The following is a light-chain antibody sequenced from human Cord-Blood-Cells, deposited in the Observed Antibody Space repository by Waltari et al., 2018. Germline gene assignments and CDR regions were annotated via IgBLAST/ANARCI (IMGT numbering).Light chain of an antibody. CDR3: QTWGTGIQV. CDR2: LNSYGSH. J-gene: IGLJ2*01. Sequence: QLVLTQSPSASASLGASVKLTCTLSSGHRSYAIAWHQQQPEKGPRYLMKLNSYGSHSKGDGIPDRFSGSSSGAERYLTISSLQSEDEADYYCQTWGTGIQVFGGGTKLTVL. V-gene: IGLV4-69*01. CDR1: SGHRSYA.